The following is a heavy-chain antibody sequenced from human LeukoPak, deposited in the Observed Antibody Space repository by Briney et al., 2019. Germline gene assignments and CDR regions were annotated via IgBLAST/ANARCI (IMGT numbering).Heavy chain of an antibody. V-gene: IGHV3-23*01. Sequence: GGSLRLSCAASGFTFSTCGMSWVRQAPGKGLEWVSVITRGGGSTYNADSVKGRFTISRDNSRNTLYLQMNSLRAEDTAVYHCAKAPVGLTTDYWGQGTLVTVSS. CDR2: ITRGGGST. J-gene: IGHJ4*02. CDR1: GFTFSTCG. D-gene: IGHD1-26*01. CDR3: AKAPVGLTTDY.